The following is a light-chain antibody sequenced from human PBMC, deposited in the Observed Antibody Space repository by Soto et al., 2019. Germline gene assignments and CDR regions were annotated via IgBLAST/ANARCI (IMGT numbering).Light chain of an antibody. J-gene: IGKJ4*01. CDR3: KQAVQNPLT. CDR2: LGS. V-gene: IGKV2-28*01. CDR1: QSLLFSNGYNY. Sequence: DFVLTQSPLSLPVTPGEPASISCRASQSLLFSNGYNYLDWYLQKPGQSPQLLIYLGSSRASGVPDRFSGSGSGTDFTLKISRVEAEDVGVYYCKQAVQNPLTFGGGTKVDIK.